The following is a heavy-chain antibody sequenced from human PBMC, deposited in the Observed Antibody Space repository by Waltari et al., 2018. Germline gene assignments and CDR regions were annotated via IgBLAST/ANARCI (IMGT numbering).Heavy chain of an antibody. CDR1: GFTFSSYS. V-gene: IGHV3-48*04. Sequence: EVQLVESGGGLVQPGGSLRLSCAASGFTFSSYSMNRVRQAPGQGLEWVSYITSSSSTMWYADSVRGRLTISRDNAKNSVYLQMNNLRAEDTAVYYCARERSAAGAFDVWGQGTMVTVSS. D-gene: IGHD6-13*01. J-gene: IGHJ3*01. CDR2: ITSSSSTM. CDR3: ARERSAAGAFDV.